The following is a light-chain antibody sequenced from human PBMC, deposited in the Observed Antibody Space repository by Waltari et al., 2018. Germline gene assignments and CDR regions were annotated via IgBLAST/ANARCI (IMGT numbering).Light chain of an antibody. CDR3: QQYVILPWT. V-gene: IGKV3-20*01. CDR2: GTS. CDR1: QSINSNY. J-gene: IGKJ1*01. Sequence: EIVLTQSPGTLSLSPGERATLSCRASQSINSNYLAWYQQKPGQAPRLLMYGTSNRFSGIPDRFSGSGSGTDFTLTISRLEPEDSAFYYCQQYVILPWTFGQGTKVEIK.